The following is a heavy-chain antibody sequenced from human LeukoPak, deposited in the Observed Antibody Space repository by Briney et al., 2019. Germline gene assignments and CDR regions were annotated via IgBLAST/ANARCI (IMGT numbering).Heavy chain of an antibody. CDR1: GFTFSLHP. J-gene: IGHJ4*02. CDR2: ILYDGSTK. Sequence: GGSLRLSCAASGFTFSLHPIHWVRQAPGKGLEWVAAILYDGSTKYYADSVKGRFTISRDGSKNTLYLLMNSLRAEDTALYYCARQDTGTLDYWGQGTLVTVSS. V-gene: IGHV3-30-3*01. D-gene: IGHD1-26*01. CDR3: ARQDTGTLDY.